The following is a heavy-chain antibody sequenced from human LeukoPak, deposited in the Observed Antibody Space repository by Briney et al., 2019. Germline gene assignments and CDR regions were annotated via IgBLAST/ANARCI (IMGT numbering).Heavy chain of an antibody. V-gene: IGHV3-48*04. CDR3: ARMGRGPTVGAFDY. Sequence: GGSLRLSCAASGFTFSSYSMNWVRQAPGKGLEWVSYISSSGSTIYYADSVKGRFTISRDNAKNSLYLQMNSLRAEDTAVYYCARMGRGPTVGAFDYWGQGTLVTVSS. CDR2: ISSSGSTI. J-gene: IGHJ4*02. D-gene: IGHD4-17*01. CDR1: GFTFSSYS.